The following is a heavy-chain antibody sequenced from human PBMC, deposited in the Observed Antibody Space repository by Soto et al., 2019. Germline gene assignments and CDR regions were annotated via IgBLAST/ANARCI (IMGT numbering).Heavy chain of an antibody. D-gene: IGHD1-7*01. V-gene: IGHV3-33*01. CDR3: ARDQAGTTASDYYGMDV. J-gene: IGHJ6*02. CDR1: GFTFSSYC. CDR2: IWYDASNK. Sequence: GGSLRLSCAACGFTFSSYCTDWVRAAQGKGLEWVAVIWYDASNKYYADSVKGRFTISRDNSKNTLYLQMNSLRAEDTAVYYCARDQAGTTASDYYGMDVWGQGNTVTVSS.